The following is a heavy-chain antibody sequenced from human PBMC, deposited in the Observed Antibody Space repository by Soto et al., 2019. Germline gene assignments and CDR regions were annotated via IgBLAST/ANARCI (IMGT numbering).Heavy chain of an antibody. CDR1: GGSISSGGYY. Sequence: QVQLQESGPGLVKPSQTLSLTCTVSGGSISSGGYYWSWIRQHPGKGLEWIGYIYYSGSPYDNPSLKSRVTISVHTSKNQFSLKLSSMTAADTAVYYCASDRSLYYYDSSGYYFDQNWFDPWGQGTLVTVSS. CDR2: IYYSGSP. D-gene: IGHD3-22*01. V-gene: IGHV4-31*03. CDR3: ASDRSLYYYDSSGYYFDQNWFDP. J-gene: IGHJ5*02.